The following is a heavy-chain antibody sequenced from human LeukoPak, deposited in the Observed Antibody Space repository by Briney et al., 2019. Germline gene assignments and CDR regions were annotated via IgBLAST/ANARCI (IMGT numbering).Heavy chain of an antibody. J-gene: IGHJ4*02. CDR1: GDTFISHA. V-gene: IGHV1-69*04. D-gene: IGHD3-22*01. Sequence: GASVKVSCKASGDTFISHAITWVRQAPGQGLEWMGRIIPIIGTGNYAQKFQGRVTITADKSTNTAYMELTSVTSEDTAVYYCARGHDSSGHRAAFWGQGTRVTVSS. CDR3: ARGHDSSGHRAAF. CDR2: IIPIIGTG.